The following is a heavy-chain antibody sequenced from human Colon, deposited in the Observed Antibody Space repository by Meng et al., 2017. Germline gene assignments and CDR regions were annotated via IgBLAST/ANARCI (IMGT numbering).Heavy chain of an antibody. V-gene: IGHV4-61*01. CDR2: MYFSGST. J-gene: IGHJ4*02. CDR1: GCSVSSGRHY. CDR3: ARGYSSGEGYFDY. Sequence: LEWSGPRLVRPSEPLSLTCTVSGCSVSSGRHYWNWIRQTPGKGLEWIGYMYFSGSTNYNPSLKSRVTMSVDTSKNQFSLKLSSVTAADTALYYCARGYSSGEGYFDYWGQGTLVTVSS. D-gene: IGHD6-19*01.